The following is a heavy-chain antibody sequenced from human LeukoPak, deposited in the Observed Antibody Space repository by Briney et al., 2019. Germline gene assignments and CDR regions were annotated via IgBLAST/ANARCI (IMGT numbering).Heavy chain of an antibody. J-gene: IGHJ4*02. V-gene: IGHV3-7*04. CDR3: ARDLDY. CDR2: IKPDGSET. Sequence: GGSLRLSCAASGFTFTSFYMSWVRQAPGKGLEWVANIKPDGSETYYVGPLKGRFTISRDNAENSLYLQMNSLRADDTAVYYCARDLDYWGQGTLVTVSS. CDR1: GFTFTSFY.